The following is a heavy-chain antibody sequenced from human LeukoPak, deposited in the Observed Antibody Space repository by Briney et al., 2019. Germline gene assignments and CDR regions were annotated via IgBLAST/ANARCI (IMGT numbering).Heavy chain of an antibody. V-gene: IGHV3-48*03. Sequence: GGSLRLSCEASEFTFSSYEMNWVRQAPGKGLEWVSYISSSGTSIYYADSVKGRFTISRDNAKNSLYLQMNSLRAEDTALYYCAKLGSAIFDYWGQGALVTVSS. CDR1: EFTFSSYE. CDR3: AKLGSAIFDY. J-gene: IGHJ4*02. D-gene: IGHD2-15*01. CDR2: ISSSGTSI.